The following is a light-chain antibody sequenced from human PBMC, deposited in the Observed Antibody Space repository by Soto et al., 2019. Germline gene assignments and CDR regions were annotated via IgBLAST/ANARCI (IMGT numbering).Light chain of an antibody. J-gene: IGLJ2*01. CDR3: SSYTGSSTLV. V-gene: IGLV2-14*01. CDR2: DVS. Sequence: QSALTQPASVSGSPGQSITLPCTGTSSDVGAYNYVSWYQQHPGKAPKLMIYDVSNRPSGVSNRFSGSKSGNTASLTISGLQAEDEADYYCSSYTGSSTLVFGGGTKLTVL. CDR1: SSDVGAYNY.